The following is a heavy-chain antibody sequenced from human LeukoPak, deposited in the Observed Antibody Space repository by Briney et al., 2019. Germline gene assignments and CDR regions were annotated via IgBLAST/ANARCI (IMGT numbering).Heavy chain of an antibody. J-gene: IGHJ4*02. CDR1: GYTFTSYA. Sequence: ASVKVSCKASGYTFTSYAMNWVRQAPGQGLEWMGWINTNTGNPTYAQGFTGRFVFSLDTSVSTAYLQISSLKAEDTAVYYCARLDYYDSSGYYYVFPSDYWGQGTLATVSS. CDR2: INTNTGNP. V-gene: IGHV7-4-1*02. CDR3: ARLDYYDSSGYYYVFPSDY. D-gene: IGHD3-22*01.